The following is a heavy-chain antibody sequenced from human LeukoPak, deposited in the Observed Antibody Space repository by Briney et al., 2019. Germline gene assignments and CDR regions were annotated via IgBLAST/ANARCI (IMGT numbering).Heavy chain of an antibody. J-gene: IGHJ4*02. CDR1: GFTFSSYS. CDR3: ARSYYDILTGIPLAFDY. V-gene: IGHV3-21*01. Sequence: GGSLRLSCAASGFTFSSYSMNWVRQAPGKGLEWVSSISSSSSYIYYADSVKGRFTISRGNAKNSLYLQMNSLRAEDTAVYYCARSYYDILTGIPLAFDYWGQGTLVTVSS. D-gene: IGHD3-9*01. CDR2: ISSSSSYI.